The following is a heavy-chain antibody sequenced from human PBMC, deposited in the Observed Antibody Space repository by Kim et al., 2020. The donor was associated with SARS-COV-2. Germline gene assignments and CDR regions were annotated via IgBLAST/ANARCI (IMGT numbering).Heavy chain of an antibody. CDR2: IKEDGSEK. J-gene: IGHJ4*02. CDR3: ARMSERGDY. V-gene: IGHV3-7*01. Sequence: GGSLRLSCAASGFTFSNYWMSWVRQAPGKGLEWVANIKEDGSEKYYADSVKGRFTISRDNAKNSLYLQMNSLRAEDTAVYYCARMSERGDYWGQGTLVTVSS. D-gene: IGHD1-1*01. CDR1: GFTFSNYW.